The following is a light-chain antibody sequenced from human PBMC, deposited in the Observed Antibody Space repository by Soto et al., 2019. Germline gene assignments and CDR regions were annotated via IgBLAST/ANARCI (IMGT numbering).Light chain of an antibody. CDR2: DAS. J-gene: IGKJ1*01. Sequence: EIVMAQSPATLSVSAWERAALSCRASQSVSSNYLAWYQQKPGLAPRLLIYDASNRATGIPDRFSGSGSGTDFTLTISRLEPEDSAVYYCQQYGSSRTFGQGTKVDI. V-gene: IGKV3D-20*01. CDR1: QSVSSNY. CDR3: QQYGSSRT.